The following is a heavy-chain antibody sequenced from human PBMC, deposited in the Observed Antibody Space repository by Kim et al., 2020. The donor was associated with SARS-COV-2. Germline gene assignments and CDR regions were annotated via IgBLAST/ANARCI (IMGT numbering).Heavy chain of an antibody. V-gene: IGHV3-23*01. Sequence: GGSLRLSCAVSGFTFDTNAMSWVRQAPGRGLEWVSSISGSGTHKYYADSVKGRFTSSRDNSKNTVYLQMNSLRAEDTALYYCVKDIHDSGSLLPNYFDYWGKGTLVTVSS. CDR3: VKDIHDSGSLLPNYFDY. CDR2: ISGSGTHK. CDR1: GFTFDTNA. D-gene: IGHD3-10*01. J-gene: IGHJ4*02.